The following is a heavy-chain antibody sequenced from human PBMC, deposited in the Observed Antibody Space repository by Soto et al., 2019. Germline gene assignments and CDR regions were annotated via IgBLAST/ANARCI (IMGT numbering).Heavy chain of an antibody. J-gene: IGHJ3*02. Sequence: ASVKVSCKASGYTFTSYAMHWVRQAPGQRLEWMGWINAGNGNTKYSQKFQGRVTITRDTSASTAYMELSSLRSEDTAVYYCARVKLRYFDWLYETDAFDIWGQGTMVTVSS. D-gene: IGHD3-9*01. CDR1: GYTFTSYA. V-gene: IGHV1-3*01. CDR3: ARVKLRYFDWLYETDAFDI. CDR2: INAGNGNT.